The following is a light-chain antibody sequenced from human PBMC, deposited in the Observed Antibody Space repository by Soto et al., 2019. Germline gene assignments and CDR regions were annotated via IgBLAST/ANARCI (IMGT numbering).Light chain of an antibody. CDR3: QQYGSSPPYT. CDR2: GAS. Sequence: EIVLTHSPGTLSLSPGERATLSCRASPSVSSSYVAWYQQKPGQAPRLLIYGASSRATGSPDRFSGSGSGTDFTNTSSRLAPEDFAVYYWQQYGSSPPYTFGPGTKVDIK. J-gene: IGKJ3*01. CDR1: PSVSSSY. V-gene: IGKV3-20*01.